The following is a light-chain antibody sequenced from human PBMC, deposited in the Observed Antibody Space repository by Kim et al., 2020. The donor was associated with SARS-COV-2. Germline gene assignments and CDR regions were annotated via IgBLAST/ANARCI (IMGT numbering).Light chain of an antibody. CDR1: QSVGRS. CDR3: QQYNSYAYT. Sequence: SASVGDRVTITCRASQSVGRSLAWYQQKPGKAPSLLIFKASTLEVGVPSRFSGSGSGTTFTLTINSLQPDDLATYYCQQYNSYAYTFGQGTSWRS. V-gene: IGKV1-5*03. J-gene: IGKJ2*01. CDR2: KAS.